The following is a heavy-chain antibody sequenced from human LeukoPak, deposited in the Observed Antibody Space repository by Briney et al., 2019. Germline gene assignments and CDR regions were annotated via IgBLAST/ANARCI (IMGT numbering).Heavy chain of an antibody. CDR2: INHSGST. CDR1: GGSFSGYY. CDR3: ARGQGDTIFYDY. J-gene: IGHJ4*02. Sequence: SSETLSLTCAVYGGSFSGYYWSWIRQPPGKGLEWIGEINHSGSTNYNPSLKSRVTISVDTSKNQFSLKLSSVTAADTAVYYRARGQGDTIFYDYWGQGTLVTVSS. D-gene: IGHD3-9*01. V-gene: IGHV4-34*01.